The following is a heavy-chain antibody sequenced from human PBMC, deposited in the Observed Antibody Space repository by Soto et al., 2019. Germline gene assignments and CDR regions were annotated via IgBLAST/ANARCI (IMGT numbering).Heavy chain of an antibody. V-gene: IGHV4-59*08. J-gene: IGHJ4*02. D-gene: IGHD1-26*01. CDR3: ACNRIVGATTDFDY. CDR1: GGSISSYY. CDR2: IYYSGST. Sequence: PSETLSLTCPVAGGSISSYYLSWIRQPPGKGLEWIGYIYYSGSTNYNPSLKSRVTISVDTSKNQFSLKLSSVTAADTAVYYCACNRIVGATTDFDYWGQGTLVTVSS.